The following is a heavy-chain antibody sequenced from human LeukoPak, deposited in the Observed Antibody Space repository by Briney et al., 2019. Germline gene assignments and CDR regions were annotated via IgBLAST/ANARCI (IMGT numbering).Heavy chain of an antibody. J-gene: IGHJ4*02. CDR3: AKGLRSRIEDY. CDR2: ISGSGGST. V-gene: IGHV3-23*01. D-gene: IGHD2/OR15-2a*01. CDR1: GVTFSSYA. Sequence: GGSLRLSCEASGVTFSSYAMSWVRQAPGKGLEWVSAISGSGGSTYYADSVKGRFTISRDNSKNTLYPQMNSLRAEDTAVYYCAKGLRSRIEDYWGQGTLVTVSS.